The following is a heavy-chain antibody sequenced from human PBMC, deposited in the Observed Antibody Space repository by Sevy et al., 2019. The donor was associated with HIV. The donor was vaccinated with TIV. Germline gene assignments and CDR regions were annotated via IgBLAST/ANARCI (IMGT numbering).Heavy chain of an antibody. J-gene: IGHJ4*02. CDR3: AKVRSQLLVGAYYFDY. CDR1: GFTFSSYA. V-gene: IGHV3-23*01. D-gene: IGHD1-26*01. Sequence: GGSLRLSCAASGFTFSSYAMSWVRHAPGKGLEWVSAISGSGGSTYYADSVKGRFTISRDNSKNTLYLQMNSLRAEDTAVYYCAKVRSQLLVGAYYFDYWGQGTLVTVSS. CDR2: ISGSGGST.